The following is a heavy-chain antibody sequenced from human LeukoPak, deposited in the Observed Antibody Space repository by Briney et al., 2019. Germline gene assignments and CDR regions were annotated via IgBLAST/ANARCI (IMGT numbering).Heavy chain of an antibody. CDR2: ITSSSSYI. CDR1: GFTFSTYS. V-gene: IGHV3-21*01. J-gene: IGHJ4*02. Sequence: AGGSLRLSCAASGFTFSTYSMTWVRQAPGKGLEWVSSITSSSSYIYYADSVKGRFTISRDNAKSSLYLQMNSLRAEDTALYYCARHRTASDYWGQGTLVTVSS. CDR3: ARHRTASDY. D-gene: IGHD3-16*02.